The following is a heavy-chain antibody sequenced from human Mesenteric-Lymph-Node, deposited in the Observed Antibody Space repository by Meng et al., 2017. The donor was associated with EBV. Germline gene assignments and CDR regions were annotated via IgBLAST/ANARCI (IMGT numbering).Heavy chain of an antibody. V-gene: IGHV4-34*01. D-gene: IGHD3-10*01. CDR1: GGSFSDYV. J-gene: IGHJ4*02. Sequence: QVQLQQCGPGLLKPSETLSLTGAVHGGSFSDYVWTWIRQAPGKGLEWVGEINHSGSTKYNPSLKSRVTISVDTSKNQISLNLNSVTAADTAVYYCARPRIRYGSGSYYYWGQGTLVTVSS. CDR3: ARPRIRYGSGSYYY. CDR2: INHSGST.